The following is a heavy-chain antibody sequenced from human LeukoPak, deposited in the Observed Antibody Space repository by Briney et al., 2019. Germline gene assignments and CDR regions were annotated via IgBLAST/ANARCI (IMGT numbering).Heavy chain of an antibody. D-gene: IGHD5-18*01. Sequence: SETLSLTCTISGDSIGRINYFWGWIRQAPGKGLEWIVSMSYSGHTYYNPSLKSRVTISVDTSKNHFSLKLSSVTAADTAVYYCARTTEGGYTYDYFYYYYMDVWGKGTTVTISS. CDR3: ARTTEGGYTYDYFYYYYMDV. V-gene: IGHV4-39*07. J-gene: IGHJ6*03. CDR1: GDSIGRINYF. CDR2: MSYSGHT.